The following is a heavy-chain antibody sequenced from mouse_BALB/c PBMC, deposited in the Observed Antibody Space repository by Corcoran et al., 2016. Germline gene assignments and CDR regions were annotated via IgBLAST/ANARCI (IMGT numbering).Heavy chain of an antibody. D-gene: IGHD3-1*01. CDR2: INTYTGEP. CDR3: ARGSSGYDY. Sequence: QIQLVQSGPALKKPGETVKISCKASWYPFSNYGMNWVKQAPGKGLKWMGWINTYTGEPTNADDFMGRFAFSLQTSASTAYLQIDNLKNEDMATYFGARGSSGYDYWGQGTTLTVSS. V-gene: IGHV9-1*02. CDR1: WYPFSNYG. J-gene: IGHJ2*01.